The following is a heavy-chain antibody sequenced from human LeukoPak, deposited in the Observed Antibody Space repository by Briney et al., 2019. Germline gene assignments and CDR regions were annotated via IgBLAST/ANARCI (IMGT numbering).Heavy chain of an antibody. CDR1: GFTFSSYS. CDR2: ISSSSSYI. V-gene: IGHV3-21*01. D-gene: IGHD3-9*01. Sequence: GGSLRLSCAASGFTFSSYSMNWVRQAPGKGLEWVSSISSSSSYIYYADSVKGRFTISRDNAKNSLYLQMNSLRAEDTAVYYCARARDWLDAFDIWGQGTMVTVSS. CDR3: ARARDWLDAFDI. J-gene: IGHJ3*02.